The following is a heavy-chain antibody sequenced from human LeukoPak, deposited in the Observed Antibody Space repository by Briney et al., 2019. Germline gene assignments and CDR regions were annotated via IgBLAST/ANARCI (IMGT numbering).Heavy chain of an antibody. D-gene: IGHD4-23*01. CDR2: MNPNSGNT. CDR1: GYTFTSYD. CDR3: ARGDYGGKGPGMDV. V-gene: IGHV1-8*03. J-gene: IGHJ6*02. Sequence: ASVKVSCKASGYTFTSYDINWVRQATGQGLEWMGWMNPNSGNTGYAQKFQGRVTITRNTSISTAYMELSSLRSEDTAVYYCARGDYGGKGPGMDVWGQGTTVTVSS.